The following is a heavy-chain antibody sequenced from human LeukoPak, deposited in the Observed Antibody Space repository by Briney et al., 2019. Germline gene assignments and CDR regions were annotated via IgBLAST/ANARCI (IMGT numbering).Heavy chain of an antibody. J-gene: IGHJ4*02. CDR3: ASGGLHYYDSSGSSDY. CDR1: GFTFSSYA. Sequence: PGGSLRLSCAASGFTFSSYAMHWVRQAPGKGLEWVAVISYDGSNKYYADSVKGRFTISRDNSKNTLYLQMNSLRAEDTAVYYCASGGLHYYDSSGSSDYWGQGTLVTVSS. V-gene: IGHV3-30-3*01. D-gene: IGHD3-22*01. CDR2: ISYDGSNK.